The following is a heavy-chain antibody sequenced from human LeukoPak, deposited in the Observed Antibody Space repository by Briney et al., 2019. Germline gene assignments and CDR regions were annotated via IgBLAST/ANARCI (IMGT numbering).Heavy chain of an antibody. V-gene: IGHV3-30*02. D-gene: IGHD6-19*01. Sequence: GGSLRLSCAASGFTFSSYGMHWVRQAPGKGLEWVALIRYDGSNEYYADSVKGRFTISRDNSKNTLCLQMNSLRAEDTAVYYCAKDRLQWLVRNYFDYWGQGTLVTVSS. CDR3: AKDRLQWLVRNYFDY. J-gene: IGHJ4*02. CDR2: IRYDGSNE. CDR1: GFTFSSYG.